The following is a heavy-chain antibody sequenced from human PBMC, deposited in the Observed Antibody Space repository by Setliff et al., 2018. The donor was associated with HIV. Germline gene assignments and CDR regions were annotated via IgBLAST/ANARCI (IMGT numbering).Heavy chain of an antibody. J-gene: IGHJ4*02. V-gene: IGHV4-59*11. CDR3: ARDPSIGYYYDSSGSYFDY. D-gene: IGHD3-22*01. CDR2: IYYTGNT. Sequence: SETLSLTCTVSGGSISSHYWSWIRQPPGKGLEWIGYIYYTGNTVYNPSLKSRVTMSVDTPKNQFSLKLSSVTAADTAVYYCARDPSIGYYYDSSGSYFDYWGQGTLVTVSS. CDR1: GGSISSHY.